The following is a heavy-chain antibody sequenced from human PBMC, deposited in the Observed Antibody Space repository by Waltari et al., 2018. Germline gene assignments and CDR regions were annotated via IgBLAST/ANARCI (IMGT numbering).Heavy chain of an antibody. CDR1: GGSISSYY. D-gene: IGHD4-17*01. V-gene: IGHV4-59*01. J-gene: IGHJ4*02. CDR2: IYYSGST. CDR3: ASTQGAYGDPPDY. Sequence: QVQLQESDPGLVKPSETLSLTCTVSGGSISSYYWRWIRQPPGKGLEWIGYIYYSGSTNYNPSLKSRVTISVDTSKNQFSLKLSSVTAADTAVYYCASTQGAYGDPPDYWGQGTLVTVSS.